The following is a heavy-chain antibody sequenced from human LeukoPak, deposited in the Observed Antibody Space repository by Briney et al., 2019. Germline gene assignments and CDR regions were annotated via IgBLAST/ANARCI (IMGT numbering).Heavy chain of an antibody. J-gene: IGHJ6*03. D-gene: IGHD3-10*01. Sequence: SVKVSCKASGGTFSSYAISWVRQAPGQGLEWMGGIIPIFGTANYAQKFQGRVTITADKSTSTAYMELSSLRSEDTAVYYCAGGIYGSGSYQYYYYYYMDVWGKGTTVTVSS. CDR2: IIPIFGTA. V-gene: IGHV1-69*06. CDR3: AGGIYGSGSYQYYYYYYMDV. CDR1: GGTFSSYA.